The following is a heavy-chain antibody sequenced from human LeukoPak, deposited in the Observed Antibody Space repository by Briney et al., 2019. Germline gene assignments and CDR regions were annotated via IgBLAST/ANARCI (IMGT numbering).Heavy chain of an antibody. D-gene: IGHD3-22*01. J-gene: IGHJ4*02. CDR1: GGSFSGYY. V-gene: IGHV4-34*01. CDR3: ARVTGYDSSGYYYGALNGRDPHPFDY. CDR2: INHSGST. Sequence: SETLSLTCAVYGGSFSGYYWSWIRQPPGKGLEWIGEINHSGSTNYNPSLKSRVTISVDTSKNQFSLKLSSVTAADTAVYYCARVTGYDSSGYYYGALNGRDPHPFDYWGQGTLVTVSS.